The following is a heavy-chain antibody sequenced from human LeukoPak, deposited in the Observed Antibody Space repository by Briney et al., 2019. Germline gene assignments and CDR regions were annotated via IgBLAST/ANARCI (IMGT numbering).Heavy chain of an antibody. CDR2: MNPNSGDT. CDR3: ARGLYVIRGVTGDY. J-gene: IGHJ4*02. CDR1: GYTFTSYG. Sequence: ASVKVSCKASGYTFTSYGINWVRQAPGQGLEWMGWMNPNSGDTGYAQKFQGRVTMTRNTSINTAYMELSSLRSEDTAVYYCARGLYVIRGVTGDYWGQGTLVTVSS. D-gene: IGHD3-10*01. V-gene: IGHV1-8*02.